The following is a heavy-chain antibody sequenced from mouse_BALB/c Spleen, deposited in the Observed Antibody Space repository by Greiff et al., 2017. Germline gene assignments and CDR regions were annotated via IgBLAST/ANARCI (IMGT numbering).Heavy chain of an antibody. D-gene: IGHD2-4*01. CDR2: ISSGGST. J-gene: IGHJ4*01. CDR3: ARGLNDYDGSAMDY. CDR1: GFTFSSYA. Sequence: EVMLVESGGGLVKPGGSLKLSCAASGFTFSSYAMSWVRQTPEKRLEWVASISSGGSTYYPDSVKGRFTISRDNARNILYLQMSSLRSEDTAMYYCARGLNDYDGSAMDYWGQGTSVTVSS. V-gene: IGHV5-6-5*01.